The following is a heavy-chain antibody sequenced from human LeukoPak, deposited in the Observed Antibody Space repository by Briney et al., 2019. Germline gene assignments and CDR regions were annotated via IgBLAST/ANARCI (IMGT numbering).Heavy chain of an antibody. V-gene: IGHV4-59*01. CDR2: IYYSGST. D-gene: IGHD5-18*01. CDR3: ARDRRDTSMVWDY. J-gene: IGHJ4*02. CDR1: GGSISSYY. Sequence: SETLSLTCTVSGGSISSYYWSWIRQPPGKGLEWIGYIYYSGSTNYDPSLKSRVTISVDTSKNQFSLKMRSVTAADTAVYYCARDRRDTSMVWDYWGQGTLVTVSS.